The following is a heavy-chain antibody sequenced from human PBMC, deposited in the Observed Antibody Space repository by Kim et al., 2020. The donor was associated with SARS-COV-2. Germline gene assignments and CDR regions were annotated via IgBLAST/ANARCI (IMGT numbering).Heavy chain of an antibody. CDR3: ARDRDPESSGWESHYYYYGMDV. V-gene: IGHV1-18*04. Sequence: ASVKVSCKASGYTFTSYGISWVRQAPGQGLEWMGWISAYNGNTNYAQKLQGRVTMTTDTSTSTAYMELRSLRSDDTAVYYCARDRDPESSGWESHYYYYGMDVWGQGTTVTVSS. J-gene: IGHJ6*02. CDR1: GYTFTSYG. CDR2: ISAYNGNT. D-gene: IGHD6-19*01.